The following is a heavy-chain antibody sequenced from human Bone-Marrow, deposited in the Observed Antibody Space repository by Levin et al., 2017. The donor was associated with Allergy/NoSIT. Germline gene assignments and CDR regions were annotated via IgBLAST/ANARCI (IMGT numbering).Heavy chain of an antibody. CDR3: ASRVTAAGGLDV. CDR1: GFSFSNCT. CDR2: ISSRSTYI. J-gene: IGHJ6*02. D-gene: IGHD6-25*01. V-gene: IGHV3-21*01. Sequence: GGSLRLSCAASGFSFSNCTMTWVRQAPGKGLEWVSSISSRSTYIHYADSLKGRFTITRDNAKNSLFLQMNSLTADDTAVYYCASRVTAAGGLDVWGQGTTVTVSS.